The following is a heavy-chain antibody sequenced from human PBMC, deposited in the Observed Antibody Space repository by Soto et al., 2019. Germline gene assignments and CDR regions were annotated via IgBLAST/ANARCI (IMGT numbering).Heavy chain of an antibody. J-gene: IGHJ4*02. D-gene: IGHD3-16*01. V-gene: IGHV4-34*01. Sequence: PSETLSLTCAVYGGSFSGYYWSWIRQPPGKGLEWIGEINHSGSTNYNPSLKSRVTISVDTSKNQFSLRVRSVTAADTAVYYCARIRSLGEVSPYFDLRGKGPRVTVSS. CDR3: ARIRSLGEVSPYFDL. CDR1: GGSFSGYY. CDR2: INHSGST.